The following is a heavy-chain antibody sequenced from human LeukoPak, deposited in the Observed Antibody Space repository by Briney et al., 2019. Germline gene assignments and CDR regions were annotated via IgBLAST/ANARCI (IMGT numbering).Heavy chain of an antibody. CDR2: IIVGSGQT. CDR1: GSTLINSA. Sequence: SVKVSCKASGSTLINSAVQWVRQARGQRLEWVGWIIVGSGQTRYAQKFQERVTMTRDMSTSTAFLELSSLRSEDSAVYYCAAGDTLVRGVIIPFAPWGQGTLVTVSS. J-gene: IGHJ5*02. CDR3: AAGDTLVRGVIIPFAP. D-gene: IGHD3-10*01. V-gene: IGHV1-58*01.